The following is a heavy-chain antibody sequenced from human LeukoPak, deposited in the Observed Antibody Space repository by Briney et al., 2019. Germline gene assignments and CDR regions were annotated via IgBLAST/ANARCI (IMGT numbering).Heavy chain of an antibody. V-gene: IGHV1-24*01. D-gene: IGHD2-2*01. CDR3: ATYCSSTSCYPPHTDYNWFDP. J-gene: IGHJ5*02. CDR1: GDTLTELS. CDR2: FVPVVGET. Sequence: GASVKVSCKVSGDTLTELSMRWVRQAPGKGLEWMGGFVPVVGETIYAQKFQGRVSMTKDTSTDTAYMELSSLRSEDTAVYYCATYCSSTSCYPPHTDYNWFDPWGQGTLVTVSS.